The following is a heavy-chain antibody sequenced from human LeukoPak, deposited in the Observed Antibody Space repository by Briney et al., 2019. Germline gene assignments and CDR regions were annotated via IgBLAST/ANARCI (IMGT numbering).Heavy chain of an antibody. Sequence: GASVKVSCKAVGYSFTSYGISWVRQAPGQGLEWMGWIDPYNGNTDYPQRFQGRVTITADESTSTAYMELSSLRSEDTAVYYCARDQITGTNYNYYYYYGMDVWGQGTTVTVSS. V-gene: IGHV1-18*04. CDR1: GYSFTSYG. D-gene: IGHD1-7*01. CDR3: ARDQITGTNYNYYYYYGMDV. J-gene: IGHJ6*02. CDR2: IDPYNGNT.